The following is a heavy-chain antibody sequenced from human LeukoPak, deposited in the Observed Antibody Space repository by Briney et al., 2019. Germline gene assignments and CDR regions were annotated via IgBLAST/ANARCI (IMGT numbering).Heavy chain of an antibody. D-gene: IGHD6-19*01. CDR3: ARVKGIAVSPLWDY. J-gene: IGHJ4*02. V-gene: IGHV4-59*01. CDR2: IYYSGST. Sequence: SETLSLTCTVSGGSISSYYWIWIRQPPGKGLEWIGYIYYSGSTNYNPSLKSRVTISVDTSKNQFSLKLSSVTAADTAVYYCARVKGIAVSPLWDYWGQGTLVTVSS. CDR1: GGSISSYY.